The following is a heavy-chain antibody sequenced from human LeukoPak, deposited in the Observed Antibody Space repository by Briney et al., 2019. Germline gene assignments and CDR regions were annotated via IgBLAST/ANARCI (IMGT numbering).Heavy chain of an antibody. CDR3: AKEGEYSYGYYSFDY. J-gene: IGHJ4*02. D-gene: IGHD5-18*01. V-gene: IGHV3-23*01. Sequence: GGSLRLSCAASGFLFSSNAMHWVRQAPGKGLEWVSAISGSGGSTYYADSVKGRFTISRDNSKNTLYLQMNSLRAEDTAVYYCAKEGEYSYGYYSFDYWGQGTLVTVSS. CDR2: ISGSGGST. CDR1: GFLFSSNA.